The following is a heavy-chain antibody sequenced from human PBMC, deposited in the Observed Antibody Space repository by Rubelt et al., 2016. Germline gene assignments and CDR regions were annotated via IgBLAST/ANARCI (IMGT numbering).Heavy chain of an antibody. CDR1: GFTFSRYV. V-gene: IGHV3-74*01. CDR2: LNHDAAEA. CDR3: VRGYYSLDDY. D-gene: IGHD4-23*01. Sequence: EVQLVESGGGLVQPGGSLRLSCVASGFTFSRYVMHWVRQGPGQGPVWVSRLNHDAAEANYADSVKGRFTISRDNAKNTLYLQMNSLRAEDTALYYCVRGYYSLDDYWGQGTLVTVSS. J-gene: IGHJ4*02.